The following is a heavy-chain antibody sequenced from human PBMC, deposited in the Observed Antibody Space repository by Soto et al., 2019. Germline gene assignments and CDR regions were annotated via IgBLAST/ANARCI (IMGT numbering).Heavy chain of an antibody. V-gene: IGHV4-30-4*01. CDR2: IYYSGST. Sequence: PSETLSLTCTVSGGSISSGDYYWSWIRQPPGKGLEWIGYIYYSGSTYYNPSLKSRVTISVDTSKNQFSLKLSSVTAADTAVYYCARGSVTMVRGVIIWFDPWGQGTLVTVSS. CDR1: GGSISSGDYY. CDR3: ARGSVTMVRGVIIWFDP. D-gene: IGHD3-10*01. J-gene: IGHJ5*02.